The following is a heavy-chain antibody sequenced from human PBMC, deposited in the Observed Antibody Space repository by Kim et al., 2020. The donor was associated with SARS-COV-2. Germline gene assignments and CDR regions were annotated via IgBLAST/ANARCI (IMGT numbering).Heavy chain of an antibody. CDR1: GYTFTGYY. V-gene: IGHV1-2*02. Sequence: ASVKVSCKASGYTFTGYYMHWVRQAPGQGLEWMGWINPNSGGTNYAQKFQGRVTMTRDTSISTAYMELSRLRSDDTAVYYCASERILYQSTRGVDYYYYGMDVWGQGTTVTVSS. J-gene: IGHJ6*02. D-gene: IGHD2-8*01. CDR2: INPNSGGT. CDR3: ASERILYQSTRGVDYYYYGMDV.